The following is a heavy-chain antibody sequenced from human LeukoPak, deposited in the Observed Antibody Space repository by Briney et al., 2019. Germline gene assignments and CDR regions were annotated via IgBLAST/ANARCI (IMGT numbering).Heavy chain of an antibody. CDR3: ARDPQGGTYAFDI. CDR1: GFTFSSYW. CDR2: IKTVVPEK. Sequence: RLSCAASGFTFSSYWMSWVRQVPGKGLEWVANIKTVVPEKYSVGSVKGRFTISRDNAKNALYLQMNSLRAEDTAVYYCARDPQGGTYAFDIWGQGTLVTVSS. J-gene: IGHJ3*02. V-gene: IGHV3-7*01. D-gene: IGHD1-1*01.